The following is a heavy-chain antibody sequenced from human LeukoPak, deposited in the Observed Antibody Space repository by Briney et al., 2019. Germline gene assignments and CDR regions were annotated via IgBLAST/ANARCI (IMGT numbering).Heavy chain of an antibody. CDR2: IYYSGST. J-gene: IGHJ6*02. CDR3: ARPGVGATPHYYYYGMDV. CDR1: GFIFSDYY. Sequence: PGGSLRLSCAASGFIFSDYYMTWIRQPPGKGLEWIGSIYYSGSTYYNPSLKSRVTISVDTSKNQYSLKLSSVTAADTAVYYCARPGVGATPHYYYYGMDVWGQGTTVTVSS. V-gene: IGHV4-38-2*01. D-gene: IGHD1-26*01.